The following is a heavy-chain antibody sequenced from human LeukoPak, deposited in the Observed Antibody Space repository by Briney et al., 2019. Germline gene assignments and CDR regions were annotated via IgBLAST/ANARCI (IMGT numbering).Heavy chain of an antibody. D-gene: IGHD4-17*01. CDR3: AKIYGDYFDY. CDR2: IKQDGSEK. CDR1: GLTFSNYW. V-gene: IGHV3-7*03. J-gene: IGHJ4*02. Sequence: PGGSLRLSCAASGLTFSNYWMDWVRQAPGKGLEWVANIKQDGSEKNYVDSVKGRFIISRDNAKNSLYLQMNTLRADDTAVYYCAKIYGDYFDYWGQGTLVTVSS.